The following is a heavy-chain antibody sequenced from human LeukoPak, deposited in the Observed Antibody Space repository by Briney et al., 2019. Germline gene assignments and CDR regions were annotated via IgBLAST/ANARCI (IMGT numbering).Heavy chain of an antibody. CDR1: GFTFSSYG. J-gene: IGHJ4*02. V-gene: IGHV3-33*01. Sequence: GRSLRLSCAASGFTFSSYGMHWVRQAPGKGLEWVAVIWYDGSNKYYADSVKGRFTISRDNSKNTLYLQMNSLRAEDTAVYYCARDHPRMATTLNYWGQGTLVTVSS. CDR3: ARDHPRMATTLNY. D-gene: IGHD5-24*01. CDR2: IWYDGSNK.